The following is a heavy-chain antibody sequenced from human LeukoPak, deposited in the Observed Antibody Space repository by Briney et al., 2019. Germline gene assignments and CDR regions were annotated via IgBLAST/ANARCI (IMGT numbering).Heavy chain of an antibody. CDR2: IGDSGSGG. D-gene: IGHD4-23*01. V-gene: IGHV3-23*01. CDR1: GFNFNYFA. Sequence: GGSLRLSCSASGFNFNYFAMSWVRQATGKRLEWVSTIGDSGSGGSYADSVRGRFTISRDNSKNMVYLQMHSLRVDDSAVYYCSRIKYGGNSGYHFDYWGQGTLVTVSS. J-gene: IGHJ4*02. CDR3: SRIKYGGNSGYHFDY.